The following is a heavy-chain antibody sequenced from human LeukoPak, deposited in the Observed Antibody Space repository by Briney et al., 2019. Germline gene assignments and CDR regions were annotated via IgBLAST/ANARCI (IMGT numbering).Heavy chain of an antibody. V-gene: IGHV3-23*01. CDR2: IGGSGGST. Sequence: GGSLRLSCAASGFTFSSYAMSWVRQAPGKGLEWVSDIGGSGGSTKYADSVKGRFTIARDNSKNTLYLQMNSLRAEDTAVYYCAKGDDRSNYALDYWGQGTLVTVSS. D-gene: IGHD3-10*01. J-gene: IGHJ4*02. CDR1: GFTFSSYA. CDR3: AKGDDRSNYALDY.